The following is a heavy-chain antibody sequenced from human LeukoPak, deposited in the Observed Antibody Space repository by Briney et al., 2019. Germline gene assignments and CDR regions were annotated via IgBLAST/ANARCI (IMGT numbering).Heavy chain of an antibody. CDR3: ARAPKVVPTRRPLGY. V-gene: IGHV1-18*01. Sequence: ASVKVSCKASGYTFTSYGISWVRQAPGQGLEWMGWISAYNGNTNYVQKLQGRVTMTTDTSTSTAYMELRSLRSDDTAVYYCARAPKVVPTRRPLGYWGQGTLVTVSS. J-gene: IGHJ4*02. CDR1: GYTFTSYG. D-gene: IGHD2-15*01. CDR2: ISAYNGNT.